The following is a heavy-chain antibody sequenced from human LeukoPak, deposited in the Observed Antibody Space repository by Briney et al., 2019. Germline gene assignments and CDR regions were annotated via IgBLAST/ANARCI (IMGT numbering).Heavy chain of an antibody. CDR1: GGSISSYY. V-gene: IGHV4-59*01. Sequence: SETLSLTCTVSGGSISSYYWSWIRQPPGKGLEWIGYIYYSGSTNYNPSLKSRVTISVDTSKNQFSLKLSSVTAADTAVYYCARDLSYYDSSGYLGDAFDIWGQGTMVTVSS. D-gene: IGHD3-22*01. CDR3: ARDLSYYDSSGYLGDAFDI. CDR2: IYYSGST. J-gene: IGHJ3*02.